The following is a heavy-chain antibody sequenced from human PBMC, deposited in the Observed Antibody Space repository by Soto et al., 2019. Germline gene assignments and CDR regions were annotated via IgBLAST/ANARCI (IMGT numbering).Heavy chain of an antibody. CDR3: AREGGSSGRAGFFDP. V-gene: IGHV3-30*04. Sequence: GGSLRLSCAASGFTFSSSPMHWVRQFSGRGLQWLAVVSPDGNGKTYADSVKGRFTISRDNSRNTLDLQVNNLTPEDTSVYYCAREGGSSGRAGFFDPWGQGTLVTVSS. CDR2: VSPDGNGK. CDR1: GFTFSSSP. J-gene: IGHJ5*02. D-gene: IGHD6-19*01.